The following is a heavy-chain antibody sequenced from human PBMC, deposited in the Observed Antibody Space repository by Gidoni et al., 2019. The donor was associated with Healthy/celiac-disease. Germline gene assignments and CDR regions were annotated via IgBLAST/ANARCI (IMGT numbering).Heavy chain of an antibody. D-gene: IGHD3-22*01. CDR1: GGSFSGYY. J-gene: IGHJ5*02. CDR2: INHSGST. Sequence: QVQLQQWGAGLLKPPETLSLTCAVHGGSFSGYYWSWIRQPPGKGLEWIGEINHSGSTNYDPSLKSRVTISVDTSKNQFSLKLSSVTAADTAVYYCARDGQPRGDHDSSGYHRWWFDPWGQGTLVTVSS. CDR3: ARDGQPRGDHDSSGYHRWWFDP. V-gene: IGHV4-34*01.